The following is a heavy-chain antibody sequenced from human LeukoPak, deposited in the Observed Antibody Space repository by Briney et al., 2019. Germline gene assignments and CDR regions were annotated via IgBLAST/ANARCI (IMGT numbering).Heavy chain of an antibody. CDR1: GFTVSSNY. V-gene: IGHV3-23*01. D-gene: IGHD1-26*01. CDR3: AKVSPSGKYYFDY. Sequence: GGSLRLSCAASGFTVSSNYMSWVRQAPGKGLEWVSAISGSGSSTYYADSVKGRFTISRDNSKNTLYLQMNSLRAEDTAVYYCAKVSPSGKYYFDYWGQGTLVTVSS. CDR2: ISGSGSST. J-gene: IGHJ4*02.